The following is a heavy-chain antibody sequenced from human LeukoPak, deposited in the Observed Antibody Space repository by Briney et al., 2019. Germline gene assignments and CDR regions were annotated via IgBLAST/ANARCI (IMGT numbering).Heavy chain of an antibody. D-gene: IGHD2-2*02. Sequence: GGSLRLSCAASGFTFSSDSMNWVRQAPGKGLEWLSYISNAGDTIYYADSVKGRFTISRDNAKDSVYLQMNSLRSEDTAFYHCARDRCSSTSCYNTPNWFDPWGQGTLVTVSS. CDR1: GFTFSSDS. V-gene: IGHV3-48*01. CDR3: ARDRCSSTSCYNTPNWFDP. J-gene: IGHJ5*02. CDR2: ISNAGDTI.